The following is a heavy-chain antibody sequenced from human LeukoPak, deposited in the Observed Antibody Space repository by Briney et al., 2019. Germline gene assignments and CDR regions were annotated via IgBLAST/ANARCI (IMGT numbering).Heavy chain of an antibody. CDR3: ASNYHCSSTSCYHPYYYYYMDV. Sequence: SVKVSCKASGGTFSSYAISWVRQAPGQGLEWMGGIIPIFGTANYAQKFQGRVTITTDESTSTAYMELSSLRSEDTAVYYCASNYHCSSTSCYHPYYYYYMDVWGKGTTVTVSS. D-gene: IGHD2-2*01. CDR1: GGTFSSYA. CDR2: IIPIFGTA. J-gene: IGHJ6*03. V-gene: IGHV1-69*05.